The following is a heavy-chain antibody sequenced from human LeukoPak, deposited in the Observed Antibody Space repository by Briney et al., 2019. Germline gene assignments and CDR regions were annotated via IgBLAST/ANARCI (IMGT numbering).Heavy chain of an antibody. V-gene: IGHV4-59*01. D-gene: IGHD1-7*01. Sequence: SETLSLTCTVSSDSIRSYYWSWIRQPPGKGLEWIGYSYYTGSTNYNPSLKSRVTISVDTSKNQFSLKLNSVTDADTAVYYCASKSSDHGELRFDYWGQGTLVTVSS. CDR2: SYYTGST. CDR1: SDSIRSYY. J-gene: IGHJ4*02. CDR3: ASKSSDHGELRFDY.